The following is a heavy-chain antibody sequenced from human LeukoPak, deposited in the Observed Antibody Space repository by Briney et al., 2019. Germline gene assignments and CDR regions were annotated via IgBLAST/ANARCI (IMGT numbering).Heavy chain of an antibody. D-gene: IGHD6-13*01. V-gene: IGHV1-8*01. CDR2: MNPNSGNT. Sequence: ASVKVSCKASGYTFTSYDINWVRQAPGQGLEWMGWMNPNSGNTGYAQKFQGRVTMTRNTSISTAYMELSSLRSEDTAVYYCARGSAAGTDYYYGMDVWGQGTTVTVSS. CDR3: ARGSAAGTDYYYGMDV. J-gene: IGHJ6*02. CDR1: GYTFTSYD.